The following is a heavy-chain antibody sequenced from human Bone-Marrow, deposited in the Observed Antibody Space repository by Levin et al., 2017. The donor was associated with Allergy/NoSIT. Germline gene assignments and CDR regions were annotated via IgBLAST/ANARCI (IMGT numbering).Heavy chain of an antibody. CDR3: ASRGSFDH. CDR1: GLSFSDYG. Sequence: GGSLRLSCSASGLSFSDYGMHWVRQAPDSGLEWVTLITSDGTNKFYADSVKGRFIVSRDNSRNLLYLQLNSLRPEDTAVYYCASRGSFDHWGQGTLVTVSS. CDR2: ITSDGTNK. D-gene: IGHD3-10*01. J-gene: IGHJ4*02. V-gene: IGHV3-30*03.